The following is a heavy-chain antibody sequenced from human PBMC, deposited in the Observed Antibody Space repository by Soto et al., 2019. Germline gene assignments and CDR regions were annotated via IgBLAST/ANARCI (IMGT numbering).Heavy chain of an antibody. V-gene: IGHV4-30-2*01. CDR1: GGSISSGGYS. Sequence: QLQLQESGSGLVKPSQTLSLTCAVSGGSISSGGYSWSWIRQPPGKGLEWIGYIYHSGSTYYNPSLKSRVTISVDRSKNHFSLKLSSVTAADTAVYYCARGRIPPYSGSSTLDYWGQGTLVTVSS. CDR2: IYHSGST. J-gene: IGHJ4*02. D-gene: IGHD1-26*01. CDR3: ARGRIPPYSGSSTLDY.